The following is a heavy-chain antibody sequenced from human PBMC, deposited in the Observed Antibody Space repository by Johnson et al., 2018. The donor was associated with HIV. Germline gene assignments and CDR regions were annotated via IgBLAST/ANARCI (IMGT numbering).Heavy chain of an antibody. CDR3: ARSGDSIGSFWAGGAFDI. J-gene: IGHJ3*02. CDR2: IGSSGSPI. Sequence: QVQLVESGGGVVQPGGSLRLSCAASGFTFSDYYMSWIRQATGKGLEWISYIGSSGSPIYYADSMKGRFTISRDNAKNSLYLQMNSLRAEDTALYYCARSGDSIGSFWAGGAFDIWGQGTMVTVSS. V-gene: IGHV3-11*01. CDR1: GFTFSDYY. D-gene: IGHD3/OR15-3a*01.